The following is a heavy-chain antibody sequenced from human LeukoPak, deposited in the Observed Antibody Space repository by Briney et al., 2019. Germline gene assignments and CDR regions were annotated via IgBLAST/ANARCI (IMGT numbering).Heavy chain of an antibody. CDR2: ISSSSSYI. J-gene: IGHJ4*02. CDR3: ARRRRDGYNDY. Sequence: YSMNWVRXAPGKGLEWVSSISSSSSYIYYADSVKGRFTISRDNAKNSLYLQMNSLRAEDTAVYYCARRRRDGYNDYWGQGTLVTVSS. V-gene: IGHV3-21*01. CDR1: YS. D-gene: IGHD5-24*01.